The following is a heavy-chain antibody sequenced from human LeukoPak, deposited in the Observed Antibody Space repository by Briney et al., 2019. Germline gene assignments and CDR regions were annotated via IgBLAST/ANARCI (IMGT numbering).Heavy chain of an antibody. CDR3: ARGTVTPPYYFDY. Sequence: GRSLRLSCAASGFTFDDYAMHWVRQAPGKGLEWVSGISWNSGNIGYADSVKGRFTISRENAKNSLYLQMNSLRAGDTAVYYCARGTVTPPYYFDYWGQGTLVTVSS. D-gene: IGHD4-17*01. CDR2: ISWNSGNI. CDR1: GFTFDDYA. V-gene: IGHV3-9*01. J-gene: IGHJ4*02.